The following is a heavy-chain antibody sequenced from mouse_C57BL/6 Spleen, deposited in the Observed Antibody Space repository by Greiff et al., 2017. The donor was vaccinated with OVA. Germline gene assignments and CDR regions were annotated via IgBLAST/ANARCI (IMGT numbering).Heavy chain of an antibody. CDR2: IDPNSGGT. CDR1: GYTFTSYW. D-gene: IGHD1-1*01. J-gene: IGHJ1*03. CDR3: ARYAYYYGSSYWYFDV. Sequence: VQLQQPGAELVKPGASVKLSCKASGYTFTSYWMHWVKQRPGRGLEWIGRIDPNSGGTKYNEKFKSKATLTVDKPSSTAYMQLSSLTSEDSAVYYCARYAYYYGSSYWYFDVWGTGTTVTVSS. V-gene: IGHV1-72*01.